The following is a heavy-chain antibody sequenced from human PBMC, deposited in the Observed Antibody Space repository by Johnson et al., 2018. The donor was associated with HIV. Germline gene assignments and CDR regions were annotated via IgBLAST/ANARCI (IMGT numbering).Heavy chain of an antibody. CDR2: SNSDGSRT. V-gene: IGHV3-74*02. D-gene: IGHD3-22*01. Sequence: VQLVESGGGVVQPGRSLRLSCAASGFTFSSYAMHWVRQAPGKGLEWVSRSNSDGSRTTYADSVKGRFTISSDKAKNTLHLQMNSLRAEDTAVYYRARVGDGSGYYLDAFDIWGQGTMVTVSS. CDR3: ARVGDGSGYYLDAFDI. J-gene: IGHJ3*02. CDR1: GFTFSSYA.